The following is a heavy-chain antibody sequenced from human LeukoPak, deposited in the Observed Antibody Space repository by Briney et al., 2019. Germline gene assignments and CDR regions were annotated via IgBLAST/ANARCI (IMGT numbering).Heavy chain of an antibody. J-gene: IGHJ4*02. CDR1: GITFSNYY. CDR2: IIQDGSVT. CDR3: ATDDYRGLGY. V-gene: IGHV3-74*01. Sequence: PGGSLRLSCVTSGITFSNYYTHWVRQVPGEGLVWVSHIIQDGSVTSYADSVKGRFTISRDNAKNTVYLQLNNLRAEDTAVYYCATDDYRGLGYWGQGTLVTVSS. D-gene: IGHD3-16*01.